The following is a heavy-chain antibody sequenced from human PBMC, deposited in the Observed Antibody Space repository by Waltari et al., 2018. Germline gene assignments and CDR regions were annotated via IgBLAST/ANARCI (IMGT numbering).Heavy chain of an antibody. Sequence: QVQLQQWGAGLLKPSETLSLTCAVYGGSFSGYYWSWIRQPPGKGLEWIGEINHRGSTNYNPSLKRPVTISVDTSKNQFSLKLSSVTAADTAVYYCARVIRYYYYYYGMDVWGQGTTVTVSS. CDR1: GGSFSGYY. V-gene: IGHV4-34*01. D-gene: IGHD3-3*01. J-gene: IGHJ6*02. CDR3: ARVIRYYYYYYGMDV. CDR2: INHRGST.